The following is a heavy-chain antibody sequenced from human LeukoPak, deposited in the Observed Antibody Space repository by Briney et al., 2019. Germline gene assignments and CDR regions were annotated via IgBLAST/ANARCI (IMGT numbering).Heavy chain of an antibody. V-gene: IGHV3-23*01. Sequence: GGSLRLSCAASGFTFSNYWMSWVRQAPGKGLKWVSTINDNGDGTYYADSVKGRFTISRDNSYNTVSLQMNSLRDEDTGVYYCAKGLRTGVGPYMGYHYYMDVWGKGATVTVSS. D-gene: IGHD3-16*01. CDR1: GFTFSNYW. CDR3: AKGLRTGVGPYMGYHYYMDV. CDR2: INDNGDGT. J-gene: IGHJ6*03.